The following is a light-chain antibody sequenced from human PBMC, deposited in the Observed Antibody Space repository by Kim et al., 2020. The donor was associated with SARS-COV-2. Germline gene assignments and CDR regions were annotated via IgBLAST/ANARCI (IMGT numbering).Light chain of an antibody. CDR1: QSINNNY. CDR3: QQYGSSPWT. V-gene: IGKV3-20*01. CDR2: GAS. Sequence: SPGEGSTLSCRASQSINNNYLAWYQQKPGQAPKLLIYGASSRATGISDRFSGSGSGTDFTLTISRLEPEDFAVFYCQQYGSSPWTFGQGTKVDIK. J-gene: IGKJ1*01.